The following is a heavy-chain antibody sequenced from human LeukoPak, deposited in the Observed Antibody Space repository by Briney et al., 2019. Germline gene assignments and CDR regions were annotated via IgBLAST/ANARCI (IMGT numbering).Heavy chain of an antibody. J-gene: IGHJ4*02. V-gene: IGHV1-2*02. D-gene: IGHD3-3*01. CDR1: GYTFTGYY. Sequence: ASVKVSCKASGYTFTGYYMHWVRQAPGQGLEWMGWINPNSGGTNYAQKFQGRDTMTRDTSISTAYMELSRLRSDDTAVYYCARGFLEWLSYSIYFDYWGQGTLVTVSS. CDR2: INPNSGGT. CDR3: ARGFLEWLSYSIYFDY.